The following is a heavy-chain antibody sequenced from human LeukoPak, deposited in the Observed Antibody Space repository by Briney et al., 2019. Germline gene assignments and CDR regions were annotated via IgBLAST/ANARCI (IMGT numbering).Heavy chain of an antibody. V-gene: IGHV3-30*04. CDR2: ISYDGSNK. D-gene: IGHD5-18*01. CDR3: ARGYSYGYVLDY. J-gene: IGHJ4*02. CDR1: GFTFSSYA. Sequence: GRPLRLSCAASGFTFSSYAMHWVRQAPGKGLEWVAVISYDGSNKYYADSVKGRFTISRDNSKNTLYLQMNSLRAEDTAVYYCARGYSYGYVLDYWGQGTLVTVSS.